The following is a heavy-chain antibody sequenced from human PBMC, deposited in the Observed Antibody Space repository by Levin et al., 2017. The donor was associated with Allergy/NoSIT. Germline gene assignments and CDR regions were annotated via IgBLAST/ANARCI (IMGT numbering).Heavy chain of an antibody. V-gene: IGHV3-30-3*01. CDR2: ISYDGSNK. J-gene: IGHJ4*02. CDR3: ARGALIVVVPADY. D-gene: IGHD2-2*01. CDR1: GFTFSSYA. Sequence: GESLKISCAASGFTFSSYAMHWVRQAPGKGLEWVAVISYDGSNKYYADSVKGRFTISRDNSKNTLYLQMNSLRAEDTAVYYCARGALIVVVPADYWGQGTLVTVSS.